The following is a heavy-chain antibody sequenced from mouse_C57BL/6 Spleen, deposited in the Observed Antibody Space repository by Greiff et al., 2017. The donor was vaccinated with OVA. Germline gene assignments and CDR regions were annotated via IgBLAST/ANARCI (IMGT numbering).Heavy chain of an antibody. J-gene: IGHJ3*01. D-gene: IGHD2-4*01. CDR3: ARGGDYYDYDGGLAY. CDR2: IYPGDGDT. CDR1: GYAFSSYW. Sequence: QVQLQQSGAELVKPGASVKISCKASGYAFSSYWMNWVKQRPGKGLEWIGQIYPGDGDTNYNGKFKGKATLTADKSSSTAYMQLSSLTSEDDAVYFCARGGDYYDYDGGLAYWGQGTLVTVSA. V-gene: IGHV1-80*01.